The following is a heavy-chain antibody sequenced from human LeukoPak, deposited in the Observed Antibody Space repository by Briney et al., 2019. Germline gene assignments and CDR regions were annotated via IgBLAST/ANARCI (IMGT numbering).Heavy chain of an antibody. Sequence: NPSQTLSLTCTVSGGSISSGGYYWSWIRQHPGKGLEWIGYIYYSGSTYYNPSLKSRVTISVDTSKNQFSLKLSSVTAADTAVYYCARGGPNSSGWRVDYWGQGTLVTVSS. J-gene: IGHJ4*02. CDR1: GGSISSGGYY. D-gene: IGHD6-19*01. V-gene: IGHV4-31*03. CDR3: ARGGPNSSGWRVDY. CDR2: IYYSGST.